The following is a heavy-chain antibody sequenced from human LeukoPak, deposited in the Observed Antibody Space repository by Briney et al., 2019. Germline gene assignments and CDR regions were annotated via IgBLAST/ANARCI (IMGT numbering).Heavy chain of an antibody. V-gene: IGHV4-39*01. Sequence: PSETLSLACTVSGGSVSSGSYYWSWIRQPPGKGLECIGSIHFSGNSYYNPSPSLKSRVTISVDTSKNQFSLNVISVTAADTAVYYCARFTRSSSSHYYYYAMDVWGQGTTVTVSS. CDR1: GGSVSSGSYY. CDR3: ARFTRSSSSHYYYYAMDV. J-gene: IGHJ6*02. CDR2: IHFSGNS. D-gene: IGHD6-6*01.